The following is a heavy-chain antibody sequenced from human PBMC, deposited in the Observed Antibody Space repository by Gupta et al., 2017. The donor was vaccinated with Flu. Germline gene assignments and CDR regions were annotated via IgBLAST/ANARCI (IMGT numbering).Heavy chain of an antibody. CDR2: ISSSSSYI. D-gene: IGHD3-3*01. Sequence: EVQLVESGGGLVKPGGSLRLSCAASGFTFSTYSMDWVRQAPGKGLEWVSSISSSSSYIYYADSVKGRFTVSRDNAGDSLYLQMDSLGAEDTAVYYCARSFAYDRGAYYNYWGQGTLVTVSS. V-gene: IGHV3-21*01. CDR1: GFTFSTYS. CDR3: ARSFAYDRGAYYNY. J-gene: IGHJ4*02.